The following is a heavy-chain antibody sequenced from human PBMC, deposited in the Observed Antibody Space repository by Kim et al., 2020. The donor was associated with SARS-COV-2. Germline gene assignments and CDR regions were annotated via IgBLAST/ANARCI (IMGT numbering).Heavy chain of an antibody. CDR3: AKAKLAYSLDS. J-gene: IGHJ4*02. CDR1: GFTFDDYA. V-gene: IGHV3-9*01. CDR2: ISWNSGSI. Sequence: GGSLRLSCAASGFTFDDYAMHWVRQAPGKGLEWVSGISWNSGSIGYADSVKGRFTLSRDNAKNSLYLQMNSLRGEDTALYYCAKAKLAYSLDSWGQGTL. D-gene: IGHD2-15*01.